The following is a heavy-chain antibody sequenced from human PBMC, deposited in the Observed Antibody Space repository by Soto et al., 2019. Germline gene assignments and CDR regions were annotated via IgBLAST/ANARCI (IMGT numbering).Heavy chain of an antibody. Sequence: EVQLVESGGGLIQPGGSLRLSCAASGFTFSRHGFNWVRQAPGKGLEWVSYISSGSTSKYYADSVKGRFTISRDNAKNSVYLQMNSLRAEDTAVFYCVRDPDGDSSTSPRWGQGTLVTVSS. D-gene: IGHD4-17*01. V-gene: IGHV3-48*01. CDR2: ISSGSTSK. CDR3: VRDPDGDSSTSPR. J-gene: IGHJ4*02. CDR1: GFTFSRHG.